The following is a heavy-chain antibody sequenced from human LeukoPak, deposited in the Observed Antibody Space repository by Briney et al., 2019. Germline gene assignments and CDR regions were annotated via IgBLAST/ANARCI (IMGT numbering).Heavy chain of an antibody. CDR3: ARDSHCTNGVCYTNYFYYHMDV. D-gene: IGHD2-8*01. CDR1: GGSISSGGYY. Sequence: PSQTLSLTCTVSGGSISSGGYYWSWIRQPPGKGLEWIGYIFHDGSTYYNPSLKSRVTISVDRSKNQFSLKLSSVTAADTAVYYCARDSHCTNGVCYTNYFYYHMDVWGKGTTVTVSS. V-gene: IGHV4-30-2*01. CDR2: IFHDGST. J-gene: IGHJ6*03.